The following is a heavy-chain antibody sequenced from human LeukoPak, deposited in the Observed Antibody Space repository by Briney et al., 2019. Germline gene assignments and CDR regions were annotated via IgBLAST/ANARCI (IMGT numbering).Heavy chain of an antibody. CDR3: ATYRTVARTNWFDS. D-gene: IGHD2-21*01. J-gene: IGHJ5*01. Sequence: GGSLRLSCAASGFTFNNYWMSWVRQAPGKGLEWVANIQQDGSEKYYVDSVKGRFTISRDNAKNSLYLQLSSLRVEDTAVYYCATYRTVARTNWFDSWGQGTLVTVSS. CDR2: IQQDGSEK. CDR1: GFTFNNYW. V-gene: IGHV3-7*01.